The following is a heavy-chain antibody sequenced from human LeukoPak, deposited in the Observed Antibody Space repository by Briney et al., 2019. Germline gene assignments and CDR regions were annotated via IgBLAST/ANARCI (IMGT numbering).Heavy chain of an antibody. CDR1: GFTVSSNY. CDR3: AAGSSSSIFFDY. V-gene: IGHV3-66*01. D-gene: IGHD6-6*01. CDR2: IYSGGST. Sequence: GGSLRLSCAASGFTVSSNYMSWVRQAPGKGLEWVSVIYSGGSTYYADSVKGRFTISRDNSKNTLYLQMNSLRAEDTAVYYCAAGSSSSIFFDYWGQGTLVTVSS. J-gene: IGHJ4*02.